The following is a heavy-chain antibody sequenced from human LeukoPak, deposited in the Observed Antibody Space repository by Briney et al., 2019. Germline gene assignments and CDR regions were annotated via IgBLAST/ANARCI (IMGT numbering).Heavy chain of an antibody. J-gene: IGHJ4*02. D-gene: IGHD3-10*01. Sequence: SETLSLTCTVSGGSISSSTYYWAWLRQPPGKGLEWIGSIYYSGSTYYNPSLKRRVTISVDTSKNQFSLMLSSVTAADTAVYYCARDRLLWFGELDYWGQGTLVIVSS. CDR3: ARDRLLWFGELDY. CDR1: GGSISSSTYY. V-gene: IGHV4-39*07. CDR2: IYYSGST.